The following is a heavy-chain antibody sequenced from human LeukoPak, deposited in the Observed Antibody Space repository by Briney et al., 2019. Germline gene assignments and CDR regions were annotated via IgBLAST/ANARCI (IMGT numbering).Heavy chain of an antibody. Sequence: GRSLRLSCAASGFTLSSYAMHCVRQAPGKGLEWMAVISYDGSNKYYADSVKGRFTISRDNSKNTLYLQMNSLRAEDTAVYYCARGGSGYYPAALDYWGQGTLVTVSS. V-gene: IGHV3-30-3*01. CDR1: GFTLSSYA. D-gene: IGHD3-3*01. J-gene: IGHJ4*02. CDR2: ISYDGSNK. CDR3: ARGGSGYYPAALDY.